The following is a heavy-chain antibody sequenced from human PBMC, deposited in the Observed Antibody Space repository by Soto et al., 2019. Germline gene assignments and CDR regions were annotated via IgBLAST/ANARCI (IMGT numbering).Heavy chain of an antibody. D-gene: IGHD3-10*01. CDR2: IYSGGST. Sequence: PGGSLRLSCAASGFTVSSNYMSWVRQAPGKGLEWVSVIYSGGSTYYADSVKGRFTISRDNSKNTLYLQMNSLRAEDTAVYYCARDIMVRGVIPSRYRYWGQGTLVTVSS. J-gene: IGHJ4*02. V-gene: IGHV3-66*01. CDR1: GFTVSSNY. CDR3: ARDIMVRGVIPSRYRY.